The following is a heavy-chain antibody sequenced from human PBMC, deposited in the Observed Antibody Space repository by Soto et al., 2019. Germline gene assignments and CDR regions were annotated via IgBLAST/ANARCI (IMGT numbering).Heavy chain of an antibody. CDR2: MSRDGGRI. J-gene: IGHJ4*02. CDR3: VNGRGCANSHFFD. V-gene: IGHV3-64D*06. CDR1: VFPFNSFS. Sequence: GSLRLSCSASVFPFNSFSMHWVRQSQGKGLEYVSHMSRDGGRIYYADSVKGRFTISRDHSKNMLYLQMSSLRPDDSAVYYCVNGRGCANSHFFDWGQGTQVTVSS. D-gene: IGHD6-19*01.